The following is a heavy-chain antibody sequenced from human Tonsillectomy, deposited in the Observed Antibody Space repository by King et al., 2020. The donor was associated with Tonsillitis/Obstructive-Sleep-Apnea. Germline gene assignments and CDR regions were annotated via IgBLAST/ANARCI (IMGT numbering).Heavy chain of an antibody. Sequence: VQLVESGGGVVQPGGSLRLSCAASGFTFDDYAMHWVRQAPGKGLEWVSFISGDGVGTYYADSVKGRFNISRDNSKNSLYLHMNSLGTEDTAFSYCARCSDFYPWGDYWGQGTLVTVSS. J-gene: IGHJ4*02. D-gene: IGHD3/OR15-3a*01. V-gene: IGHV3-43*02. CDR1: GFTFDDYA. CDR2: ISGDGVGT. CDR3: ARCSDFYPWGDY.